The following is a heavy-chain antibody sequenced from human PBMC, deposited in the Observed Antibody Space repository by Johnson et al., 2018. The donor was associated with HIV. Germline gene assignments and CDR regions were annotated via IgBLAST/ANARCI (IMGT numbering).Heavy chain of an antibody. CDR2: ISNSGSIK. CDR1: GFTFSDYY. Sequence: QVQLVESGGGLVKPGGSLRLSCAASGFTFSDYYMSWVRQAPGKGLEWVSYISNSGSIKYYADSVKGRFTVSRDNAKKSLYLQMNSLRAEDTAVYYCARDSFDISGQQQDAFDIWGKGTMVTVSS. D-gene: IGHD3-22*01. J-gene: IGHJ3*02. CDR3: ARDSFDISGQQQDAFDI. V-gene: IGHV3-11*04.